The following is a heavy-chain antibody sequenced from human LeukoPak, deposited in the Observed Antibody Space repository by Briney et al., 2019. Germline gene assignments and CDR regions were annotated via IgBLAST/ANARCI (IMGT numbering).Heavy chain of an antibody. D-gene: IGHD6-13*01. Sequence: SETLSLTCAVYGGSFSGYYWSWIRQPPGKGLEWIGEINHSGSTDYNPSLKSRVTISVDTSKNQFSLKLSSVTAADTAVYYCARRSTAAGPPFDYWGQGTLVTVSS. CDR1: GGSFSGYY. J-gene: IGHJ4*02. CDR2: INHSGST. V-gene: IGHV4-34*01. CDR3: ARRSTAAGPPFDY.